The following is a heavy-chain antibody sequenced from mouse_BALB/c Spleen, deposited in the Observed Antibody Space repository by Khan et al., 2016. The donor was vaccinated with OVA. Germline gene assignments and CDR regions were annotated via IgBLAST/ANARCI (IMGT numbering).Heavy chain of an antibody. J-gene: IGHJ4*01. D-gene: IGHD1-1*01. CDR2: INPSTGYT. CDR3: ESYYGSSYAMDY. Sequence: QVQLKQSGAELAKPGASVKMSCKASGYTFTSYWMHWVKQRPGQGLEWIGYINPSTGYTEYNQKFKDKATLTADKSSSTAYMQLSSLTSEDSAVYYCESYYGSSYAMDYWGQGTSVTVSS. CDR1: GYTFTSYW. V-gene: IGHV1-7*01.